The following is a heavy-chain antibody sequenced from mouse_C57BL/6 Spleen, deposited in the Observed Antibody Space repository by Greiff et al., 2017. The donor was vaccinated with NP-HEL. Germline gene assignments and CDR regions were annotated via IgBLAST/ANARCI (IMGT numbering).Heavy chain of an antibody. CDR2: IYPGDGDT. Sequence: QVQLQQSGPELVKPGASVKISCKASGYAFSSSWMNWVKQRPGKGLEWIGRIYPGDGDTNYNGKFKGKATLTADKSSSTAYMQLRSLTSEDSAVYFCARGTMGAWFAYWGQGTLVTVSA. D-gene: IGHD1-1*02. CDR1: GYAFSSSW. V-gene: IGHV1-82*01. J-gene: IGHJ3*01. CDR3: ARGTMGAWFAY.